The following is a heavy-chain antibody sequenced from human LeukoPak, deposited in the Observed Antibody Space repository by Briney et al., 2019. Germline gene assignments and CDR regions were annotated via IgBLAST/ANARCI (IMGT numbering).Heavy chain of an antibody. CDR1: GFTFSNYG. V-gene: IGHV3-48*03. J-gene: IGHJ4*02. CDR2: ISSSGSTI. Sequence: GGSLRLSCAASGFTFSNYGMNWVRQAPGKGLEWVSYISSSGSTIYYADSVKGRFTISRDNAKNSLYLQMNNLRAEDTAVYYCARGRAPIDYWGQGTLVTVSS. CDR3: ARGRAPIDY.